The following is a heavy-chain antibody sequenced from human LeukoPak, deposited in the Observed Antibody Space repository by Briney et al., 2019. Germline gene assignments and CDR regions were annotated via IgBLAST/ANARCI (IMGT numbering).Heavy chain of an antibody. V-gene: IGHV3-21*04. J-gene: IGHJ6*04. Sequence: GGSLRLSCAASGFTFSSYSMNWVRQAPGKGLEWVSSITRSNYIYYADSVKGRFTISRDNSKNTLFLQMSSLRAEDTAVYYCAKEPIVAVNGPVWGIGTTVTISS. CDR1: GFTFSSYS. CDR3: AKEPIVAVNGPV. D-gene: IGHD6-13*01. CDR2: ITRSNYI.